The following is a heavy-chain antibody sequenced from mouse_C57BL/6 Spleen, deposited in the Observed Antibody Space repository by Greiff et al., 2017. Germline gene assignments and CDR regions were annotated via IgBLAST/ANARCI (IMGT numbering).Heavy chain of an antibody. CDR3: VDGYYGY. J-gene: IGHJ2*01. V-gene: IGHV3-6*01. CDR2: ISYDGSN. D-gene: IGHD2-3*01. Sequence: EVKLQESGPGLVKPSQSLSLTCSVTGYSITSGYYWNWIRQFPGNKLEWMGYISYDGSNNYNPSLKNRISITRDTSKNQFFLKLNSVTTEDTATYYCVDGYYGYWGQGTTLTVSS. CDR1: GYSITSGYY.